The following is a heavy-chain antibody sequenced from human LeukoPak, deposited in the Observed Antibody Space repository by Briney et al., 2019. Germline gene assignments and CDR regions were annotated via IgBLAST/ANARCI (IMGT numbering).Heavy chain of an antibody. CDR2: IYYSGST. J-gene: IGHJ4*02. D-gene: IGHD1-26*01. CDR3: ARGRYSGTY. CDR1: GGSISSSSYY. V-gene: IGHV4-61*05. Sequence: SETLSLTCTVSGGSISSSSYYWGWIRQPPGKGLEWIGYIYYSGSTNYNPSLKSRVTMSVDTSKNQFSLKLSSVTAADTAVYYCARGRYSGTYWGQGILVTVSS.